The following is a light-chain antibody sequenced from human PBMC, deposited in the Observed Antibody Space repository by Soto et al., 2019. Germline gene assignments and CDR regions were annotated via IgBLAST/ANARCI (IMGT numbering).Light chain of an antibody. Sequence: DIDLTTSPATLSLSAGDRATLSCRASQSVSSYLAWYQQKPGQAPRLLIYDASTRATGIPARFSGSGSGTDFTLTISSLEPEDFAVYYCQQHSNLPLTFGQGTKVEIK. CDR2: DAS. V-gene: IGKV3-11*01. CDR3: QQHSNLPLT. J-gene: IGKJ5*01. CDR1: QSVSSY.